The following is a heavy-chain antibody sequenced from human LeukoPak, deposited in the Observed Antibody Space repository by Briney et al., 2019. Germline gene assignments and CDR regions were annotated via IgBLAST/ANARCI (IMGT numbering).Heavy chain of an antibody. J-gene: IGHJ4*02. CDR2: IHDSGAT. D-gene: IGHD3-22*01. CDR3: ARDQYYYDSSGYLTFDY. V-gene: IGHV4-59*01. CDR1: TGAIRTYL. Sequence: SETLSLTCSVSTGAIRTYLWSWIRQSPGKGLEWIGYIHDSGATNYNPSLKSRVTISIDTSKNQFSLNLSSVTAADTAIYYCARDQYYYDSSGYLTFDYWGQGTLVTVSS.